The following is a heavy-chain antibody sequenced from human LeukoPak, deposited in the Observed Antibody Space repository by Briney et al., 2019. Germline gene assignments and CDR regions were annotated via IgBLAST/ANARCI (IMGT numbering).Heavy chain of an antibody. CDR3: ARPAVAGQNWFDP. Sequence: PGGSLRLSCAASGFTFSDYYMSWIRQAPGKGLEWVSYISSSGSTIYYADSVKGRFTISRDNAKNSLYLQMNSLRAEDTAVYYCARPAVAGQNWFDPWGQGTLVTVSS. J-gene: IGHJ5*02. CDR2: ISSSGSTI. V-gene: IGHV3-11*04. CDR1: GFTFSDYY. D-gene: IGHD6-19*01.